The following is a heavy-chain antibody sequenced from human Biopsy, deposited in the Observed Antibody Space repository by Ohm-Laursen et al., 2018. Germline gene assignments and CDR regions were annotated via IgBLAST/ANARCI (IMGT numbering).Heavy chain of an antibody. Sequence: GPSVKVSCKVPGYTFTTCYIHWARQAPGQGLEWMGIINPGGNSTAYTQNFQGRVTMTWDTSTTTVYMELSSLRSEDTAVYYCVLASFDYWGQGTLVTAPS. CDR3: VLASFDY. CDR2: INPGGNST. J-gene: IGHJ4*02. V-gene: IGHV1-46*01. CDR1: GYTFTTCY.